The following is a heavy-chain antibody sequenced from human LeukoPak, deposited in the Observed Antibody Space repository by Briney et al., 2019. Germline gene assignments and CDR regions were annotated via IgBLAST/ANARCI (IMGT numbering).Heavy chain of an antibody. V-gene: IGHV3-7*01. J-gene: IGHJ4*02. D-gene: IGHD3-22*01. Sequence: GGSLRLXCTASGFTFSSFWMAWGRQAPGKGLEWVANIKQDGSLQHYGDSVKGRFTISRDNAKNSLYLQMNNLRAEDTALYSCATSYDSSGCDWGQGTLVTVSS. CDR2: IKQDGSLQ. CDR3: ATSYDSSGCD. CDR1: GFTFSSFW.